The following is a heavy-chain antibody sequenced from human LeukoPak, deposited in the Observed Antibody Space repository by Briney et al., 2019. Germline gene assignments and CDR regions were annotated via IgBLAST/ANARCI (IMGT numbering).Heavy chain of an antibody. Sequence: PSETLSLTCSVSGDSISGYSWSWIRQPPGMGLEWIGYIHYSGSTTYNPSLKSRVTISVDPSKHQFSLSLTSVTAADTAVYYCARGQGSGGSWAFDYWGQGTLVTVSS. D-gene: IGHD1-26*01. CDR3: ARGQGSGGSWAFDY. V-gene: IGHV4-59*01. CDR2: IHYSGST. CDR1: GDSISGYS. J-gene: IGHJ4*02.